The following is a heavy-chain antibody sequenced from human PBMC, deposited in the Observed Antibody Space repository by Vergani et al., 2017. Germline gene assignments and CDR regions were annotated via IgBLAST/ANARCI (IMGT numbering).Heavy chain of an antibody. CDR1: GFTFGDYY. CDR2: IKRDGTET. V-gene: IGHV3-7*01. J-gene: IGHJ1*01. D-gene: IGHD2-15*01. Sequence: EVQLLESGGGLVQPGGSLRLSCAASGFTFGDYYMAWIRLAPGKGLDWVASIKRDGTETFYVDSVKGRFTISRDNTQTTLYLQMNSLRDEDRGAYYCARIRGGSAPYLHYWGQGTLGTVAS. CDR3: ARIRGGSAPYLHY.